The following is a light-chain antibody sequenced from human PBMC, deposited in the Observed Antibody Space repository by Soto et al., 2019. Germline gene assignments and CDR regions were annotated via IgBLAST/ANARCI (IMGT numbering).Light chain of an antibody. J-gene: IGLJ2*01. Sequence: QSVLTQPPSLSETSGQRVTISCSGSRSNIGGHIVNWYQQLPGMAPKLLMSANNQRSSGVPERFSGSKSGSSASLAISGLQSEDEAAYYCASWDDSLNGLLFGGGTKLTVL. V-gene: IGLV1-44*01. CDR1: RSNIGGHI. CDR2: ANN. CDR3: ASWDDSLNGLL.